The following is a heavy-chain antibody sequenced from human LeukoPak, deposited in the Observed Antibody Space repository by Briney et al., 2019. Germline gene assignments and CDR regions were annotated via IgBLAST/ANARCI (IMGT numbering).Heavy chain of an antibody. D-gene: IGHD3-22*01. J-gene: IGHJ4*02. CDR2: ST. V-gene: IGHV3-23*01. Sequence: STYYADSVKGRFTISRDNSKNTLYLQMNSLRAEDTAVYYCAKDLGEPPPYYDSSGYADYWGQGTLVTVSS. CDR3: AKDLGEPPPYYDSSGYADY.